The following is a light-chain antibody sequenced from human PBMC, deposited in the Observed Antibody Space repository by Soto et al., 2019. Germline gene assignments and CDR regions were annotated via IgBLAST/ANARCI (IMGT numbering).Light chain of an antibody. CDR3: QQLDSYLP. CDR1: QDINSW. V-gene: IGKV1-12*01. Sequence: DIQMTQSPSSVPASVGDRVTITCRASQDINSWLTWYQQKPGKAPKVLIYIASRLQPGVPSRFSGRGSGTDFTLTISSLQPEDIATYYCQQLDSYLPFGQGTRLEIK. CDR2: IAS. J-gene: IGKJ5*01.